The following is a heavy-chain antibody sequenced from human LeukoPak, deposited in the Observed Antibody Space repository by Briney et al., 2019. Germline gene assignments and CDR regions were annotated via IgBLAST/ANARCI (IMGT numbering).Heavy chain of an antibody. Sequence: SETLSLTCTVSGYSISSGYYWDWIRQPPGKGLEWIGYIYHSGSTYYNPSLKSRVTISVDTSKNQFSLMLSSVTAADTAVYYCARAYWGLGAFDTWGQGTMVTVSS. CDR1: GYSISSGYY. J-gene: IGHJ3*02. D-gene: IGHD7-27*01. V-gene: IGHV4-38-2*02. CDR2: IYHSGST. CDR3: ARAYWGLGAFDT.